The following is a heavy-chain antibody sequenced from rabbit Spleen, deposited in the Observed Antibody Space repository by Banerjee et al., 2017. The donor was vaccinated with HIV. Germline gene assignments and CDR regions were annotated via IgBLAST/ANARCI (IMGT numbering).Heavy chain of an antibody. V-gene: IGHV1S45*01. CDR1: GFSFSSSYY. CDR2: IYTGSSGST. D-gene: IGHD1-1*01. Sequence: QEQLEESGGDLVKPGASLTLTCTASGFSFSSSYYICWVRQAPGKGLECIACIYTGSSGSTYYANWAKGRFTISKTSSTTVTLQLTSLIAADTATYFCARGLPAWNYVFGLWGQGTLVTVS. J-gene: IGHJ6*01. CDR3: ARGLPAWNYVFGL.